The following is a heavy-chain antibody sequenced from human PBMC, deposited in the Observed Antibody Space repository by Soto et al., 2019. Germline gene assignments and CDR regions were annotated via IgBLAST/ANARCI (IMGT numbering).Heavy chain of an antibody. D-gene: IGHD1-26*01. Sequence: ESLKVSCHTAEYTCTDYGIVWVRPLAGKGMEWMGLIYPGDSDTRNSPSFQGQVTFSVDTSLSTAFLHWSSLKASDTAMYFCANRGGSPADPFAVWGPGTTVTVS. CDR2: IYPGDSDT. J-gene: IGHJ3*01. V-gene: IGHV5-51*01. CDR1: EYTCTDYG. CDR3: ANRGGSPADPFAV.